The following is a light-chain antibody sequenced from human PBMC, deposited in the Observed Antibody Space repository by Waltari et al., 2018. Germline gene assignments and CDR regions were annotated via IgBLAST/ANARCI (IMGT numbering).Light chain of an antibody. J-gene: IGKJ1*01. Sequence: EIVLTQSPGTLSLSPGERATLSCRASQSIGRYLVWYQQKPGQAPRLLIYGASSGAAGIPDRFSGSGSGTDFSLTISRLEPEDFAVYYCQNHERLPAVFGQGP. CDR2: GAS. V-gene: IGKV3-20*01. CDR1: QSIGRY. CDR3: QNHERLPAV.